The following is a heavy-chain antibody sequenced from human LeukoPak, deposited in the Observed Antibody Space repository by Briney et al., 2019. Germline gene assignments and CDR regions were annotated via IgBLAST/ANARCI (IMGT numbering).Heavy chain of an antibody. CDR2: ISYDGSNK. CDR1: GFTFSSYA. J-gene: IGHJ4*02. Sequence: PGRSLRLSCAASGFTFSSYAMHGVRQAPGKGLEWVAVISYDGSNKYYADSVKGRFTISRDNSKNTLYLQMNSLRAEDTAVYYCARDPVATINYFDYWGQGTLVTVSS. CDR3: ARDPVATINYFDY. D-gene: IGHD5-12*01. V-gene: IGHV3-30-3*01.